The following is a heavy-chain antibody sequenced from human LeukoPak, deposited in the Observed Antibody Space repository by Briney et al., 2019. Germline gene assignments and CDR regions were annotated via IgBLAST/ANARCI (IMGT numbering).Heavy chain of an antibody. D-gene: IGHD5-24*01. J-gene: IGHJ4*02. V-gene: IGHV3-48*04. CDR2: ISSSSSTI. CDR1: GFTFSSYS. Sequence: PGGSLRLSCAASGFTFSSYSMNWVRQAPGKGLEWVSYISSSSSTIYYADSVKGRFTISRDNAKNSLYLQMNSLRAEDTAVYYCARQTLRDGYNYWGQGTLVTVSS. CDR3: ARQTLRDGYNY.